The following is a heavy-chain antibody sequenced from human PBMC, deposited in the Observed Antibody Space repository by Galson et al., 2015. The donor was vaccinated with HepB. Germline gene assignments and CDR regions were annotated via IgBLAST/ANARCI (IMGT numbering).Heavy chain of an antibody. V-gene: IGHV3-74*01. Sequence: SLRLSCAVSGFTFSDYWMHWVRQAPGKGLVWVSRINSRGTTTNYADSVKGRYTISRDNAKDTVYLQINSLTHDDTGIYHCVRGAYDYGDRRLWFDFWGQGTPVGVSS. D-gene: IGHD4/OR15-4a*01. CDR1: GFTFSDYW. CDR3: VRGAYDYGDRRLWFDF. CDR2: INSRGTTT. J-gene: IGHJ5*01.